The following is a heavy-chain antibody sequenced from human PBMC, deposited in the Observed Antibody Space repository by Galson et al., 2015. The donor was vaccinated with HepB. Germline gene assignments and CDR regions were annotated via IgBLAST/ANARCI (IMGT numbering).Heavy chain of an antibody. V-gene: IGHV3-30*03. Sequence: SLRLSCAASGFTFSSYGMHWVRQAPGKGLEWVAVISYDGSNKYYADSVKGRFTISRDNSKNTLYLQMNSLRAEDTAVYYCARDLTTMRGDNWFDPWGQGTLVTVSS. J-gene: IGHJ5*02. D-gene: IGHD4-11*01. CDR1: GFTFSSYG. CDR2: ISYDGSNK. CDR3: ARDLTTMRGDNWFDP.